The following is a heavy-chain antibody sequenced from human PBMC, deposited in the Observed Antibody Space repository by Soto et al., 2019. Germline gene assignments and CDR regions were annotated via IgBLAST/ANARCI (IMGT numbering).Heavy chain of an antibody. Sequence: QVQLVESGGGVVQPGRSLRLSCAASGFTFSSYGMHWVRQAPGKGLEWVAVISYDGSNKYYADSVKGRFTISRDNSKNTLYLHMNSLRAEDTAVYYCCSTHAAEYYFDYWGQGTLVTVSS. CDR2: ISYDGSNK. D-gene: IGHD6-13*01. CDR1: GFTFSSYG. J-gene: IGHJ4*02. CDR3: CSTHAAEYYFDY. V-gene: IGHV3-30*03.